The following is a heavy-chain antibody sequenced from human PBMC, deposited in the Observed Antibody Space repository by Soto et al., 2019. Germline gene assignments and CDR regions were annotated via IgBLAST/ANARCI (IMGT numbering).Heavy chain of an antibody. J-gene: IGHJ5*02. D-gene: IGHD6-13*01. CDR3: GRAGRYSSSWSIPANWFDP. Sequence: SETLSLTCAVYGGSFSGYYWSWIRQPPGKGLEWIGEINHSGSTNYNPSLKSRVTISVDTSKNQFSLKLSSVTAADTAVYYCGRAGRYSSSWSIPANWFDPWGQGTLVTVSS. V-gene: IGHV4-34*01. CDR2: INHSGST. CDR1: GGSFSGYY.